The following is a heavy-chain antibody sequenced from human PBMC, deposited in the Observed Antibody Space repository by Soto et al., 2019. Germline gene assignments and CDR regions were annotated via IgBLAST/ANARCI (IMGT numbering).Heavy chain of an antibody. Sequence: QVQLVQSGAEVKKPGSSVKVSCKASGGTFSSYGITWVRQAPGQGLEWMGGTIPLFGTPNYAQKFQGRVTITADKSTNTVYMELSSLRSEDTAVYYCARDAVGYQPPTYWGQGTLVTVSS. CDR2: TIPLFGTP. CDR3: ARDAVGYQPPTY. D-gene: IGHD2-2*01. J-gene: IGHJ4*02. V-gene: IGHV1-69*06. CDR1: GGTFSSYG.